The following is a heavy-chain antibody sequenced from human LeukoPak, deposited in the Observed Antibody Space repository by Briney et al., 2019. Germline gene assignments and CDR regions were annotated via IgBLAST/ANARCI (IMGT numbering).Heavy chain of an antibody. CDR3: ARDTAVALAFSFDY. CDR1: GFTVSSNY. J-gene: IGHJ4*02. CDR2: IYSGGST. V-gene: IGHV3-53*01. D-gene: IGHD6-19*01. Sequence: GGSLRLSCAASGFTVSSNYMSWVRQAPGKGLEWVSVIYSGGSTYYADSVKGRFTISRDNAKNSLYLQMNSLRAEDTAVYYCARDTAVALAFSFDYWGQGTLVTVSS.